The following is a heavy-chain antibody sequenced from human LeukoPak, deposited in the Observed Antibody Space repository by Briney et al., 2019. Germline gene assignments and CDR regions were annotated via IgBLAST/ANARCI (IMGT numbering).Heavy chain of an antibody. CDR1: GGSINSYY. Sequence: SETLSLTCTVSGGSINSYYWSWIRQPPGKGLEWIGYIYYSGSTYYNPSLKSRVTISVDTSKTQFSLRPSSVTAADTAVYYCARGLRGRSGYYFDSWGQGTLVTVSS. CDR2: IYYSGST. CDR3: ARGLRGRSGYYFDS. V-gene: IGHV4-59*08. J-gene: IGHJ4*02.